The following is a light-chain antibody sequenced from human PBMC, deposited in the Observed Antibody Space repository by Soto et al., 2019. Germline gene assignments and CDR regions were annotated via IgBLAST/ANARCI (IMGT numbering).Light chain of an antibody. J-gene: IGKJ1*01. Sequence: DIQMTQSPSILSASVGDRVTITCRASQSISTWLAWDQQKSGRAPKLLIYKTSNLESGVPSRFSGSGSGTEFTLTISSLQSDDFATYYCQQYSSYSWTFGQGTKVEIK. V-gene: IGKV1-5*03. CDR2: KTS. CDR3: QQYSSYSWT. CDR1: QSISTW.